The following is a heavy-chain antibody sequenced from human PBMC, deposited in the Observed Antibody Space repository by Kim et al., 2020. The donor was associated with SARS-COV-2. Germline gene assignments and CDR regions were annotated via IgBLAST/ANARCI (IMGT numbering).Heavy chain of an antibody. J-gene: IGHJ6*03. D-gene: IGHD2-2*02. CDR3: AREWYQLLYHYYYYYMDV. Sequence: GGSLRLSCAASGFTFSSYSMNWVRQAPGKGLEWVSSISSSSSYIYYADSVKGRFTISRDNAKNSLYLQMNSLRAEDTAVYYCAREWYQLLYHYYYYYMDVWGKGTTVTVSS. CDR2: ISSSSSYI. CDR1: GFTFSSYS. V-gene: IGHV3-21*01.